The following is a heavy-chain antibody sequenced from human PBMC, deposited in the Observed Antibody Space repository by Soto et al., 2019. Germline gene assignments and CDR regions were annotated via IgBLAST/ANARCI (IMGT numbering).Heavy chain of an antibody. Sequence: QVQLVESGGGLVKPGGSLRLSCAGSGFTFSDYWMSWLRQAPGKGLEWVSYISSSSTYTNYAYSVKSRFTISRDSGKLSLYLEMTRLTPDDTAVYDCARVTRVWLLVTPAPCCCDYWGQGTLVTVSS. J-gene: IGHJ4*02. CDR1: GFTFSDYW. V-gene: IGHV3-11*05. CDR3: ARVTRVWLLVTPAPCCCDY. CDR2: ISSSSTYT. D-gene: IGHD3-9*01.